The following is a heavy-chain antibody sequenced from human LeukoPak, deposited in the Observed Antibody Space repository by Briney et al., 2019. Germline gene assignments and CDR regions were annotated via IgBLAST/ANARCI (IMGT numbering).Heavy chain of an antibody. V-gene: IGHV3-64*01. CDR2: ISSNGGST. CDR3: ARATGYSRPVDY. J-gene: IGHJ4*02. D-gene: IGHD6-13*01. Sequence: PGGSLRLSCAASGFTFSSYAMHWVRQAPGKGLEYVSAISSNGGSTYYANSVKGRFTISRDNSENTLYLQMGSLRAEDMAVYYCARATGYSRPVDYWGQGTLVTVSS. CDR1: GFTFSSYA.